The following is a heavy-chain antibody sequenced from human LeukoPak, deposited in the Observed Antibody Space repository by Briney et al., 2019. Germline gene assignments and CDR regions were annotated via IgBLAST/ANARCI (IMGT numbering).Heavy chain of an antibody. V-gene: IGHV3-23*01. CDR1: GFTFSTFA. CDR3: AKSDDILTGPEDWFDP. Sequence: GGSLRLSCAASGFTFSTFAMTWVRQAPGKGLEWVSAISGSGDSTYYADSVKGRFTISRDNSKNTLYLQMNSLRAEDTAVYYCAKSDDILTGPEDWFDPWGQGTLVTVSS. J-gene: IGHJ5*02. CDR2: ISGSGDST. D-gene: IGHD3-9*01.